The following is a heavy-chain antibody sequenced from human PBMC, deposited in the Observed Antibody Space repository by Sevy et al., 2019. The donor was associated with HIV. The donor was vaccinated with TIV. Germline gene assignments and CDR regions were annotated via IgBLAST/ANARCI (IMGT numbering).Heavy chain of an antibody. CDR2: ISGSGTRT. D-gene: IGHD3-22*01. Sequence: GGSLRLSCAVSGFSFDSYGMTWVRQAPGKGLEWVSGISGSGTRTYYADSVKGRFIISRDNSKNTLYLQMNSHRSEDTGIYYCGKGGGGHYDPDEIGYYFYYYNMDVWGKGTTVTVSS. V-gene: IGHV3-23*01. CDR3: GKGGGGHYDPDEIGYYFYYYNMDV. CDR1: GFSFDSYG. J-gene: IGHJ6*03.